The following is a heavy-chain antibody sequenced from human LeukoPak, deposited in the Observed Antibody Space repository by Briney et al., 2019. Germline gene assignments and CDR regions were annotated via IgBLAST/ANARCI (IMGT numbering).Heavy chain of an antibody. CDR1: GGSISSSNW. D-gene: IGHD3-22*01. CDR3: ASYYYDSSGYSGAFDI. V-gene: IGHV4-4*02. Sequence: PSGTLSLTCAVSGGSISSSNWWSWVRQPPGKGLEWIGEIYHSGSTNYNPSLKSRVTISVDKSKNQFSLKLSSVTAADTAVYYCASYYYDSSGYSGAFDIWGQGTMVTVSS. J-gene: IGHJ3*02. CDR2: IYHSGST.